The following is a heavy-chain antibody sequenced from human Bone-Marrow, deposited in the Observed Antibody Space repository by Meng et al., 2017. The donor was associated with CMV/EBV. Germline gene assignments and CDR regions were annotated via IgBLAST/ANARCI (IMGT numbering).Heavy chain of an antibody. CDR3: ARGRVGATRRAFDI. Sequence: SAKVSCKASGGTFSSYAISWVRQAPGQGLEWMGGIIPIFGTANYAQKFQGRVTITTDESTSTAYMELSSLRSEDTAVYYCARGRVGATRRAFDICGEGTMVTVSS. D-gene: IGHD1-26*01. J-gene: IGHJ3*02. V-gene: IGHV1-69*05. CDR1: GGTFSSYA. CDR2: IIPIFGTA.